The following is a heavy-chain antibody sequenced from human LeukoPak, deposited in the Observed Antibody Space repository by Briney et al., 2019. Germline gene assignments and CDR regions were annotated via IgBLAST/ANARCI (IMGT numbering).Heavy chain of an antibody. V-gene: IGHV4-59*01. CDR3: AREGTTHAGVDQ. J-gene: IGHJ4*02. Sequence: GNTNNNRSLKSRVTISVDTSKKQFSLKLSSVTAADTAVYYCAREGTTHAGVDQWGQGTLVTVSS. CDR2: GNT. D-gene: IGHD1-14*01.